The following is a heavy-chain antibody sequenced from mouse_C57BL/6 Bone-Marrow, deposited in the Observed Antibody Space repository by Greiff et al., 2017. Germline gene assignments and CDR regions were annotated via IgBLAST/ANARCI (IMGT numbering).Heavy chain of an antibody. D-gene: IGHD1-1*01. V-gene: IGHV5-12*01. Sequence: DVKLVESGGGLVQPGGSLKLSCAASGFTFSDYYMYWVRQTPEKRLEWVAYISNGGGRTYYPDTVKGRFTISRDNAKNTLYLQMSRLKSEDTAMYYCERETYYGSSVEGWGTGTTVTVSS. CDR1: GFTFSDYY. CDR3: ERETYYGSSVEG. J-gene: IGHJ1*03. CDR2: ISNGGGRT.